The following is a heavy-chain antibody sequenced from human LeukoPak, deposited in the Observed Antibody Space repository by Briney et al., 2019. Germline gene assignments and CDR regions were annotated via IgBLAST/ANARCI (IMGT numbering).Heavy chain of an antibody. V-gene: IGHV4-59*12. CDR2: IYYSGST. J-gene: IGHJ2*01. Sequence: SETLSLTCTVSGGSISSYYWSWIRQPPGEGLEWIGYIYYSGSTNYTPSLTSRVTISVDTSKNQFSLQLNSVTPPDTALYYCAIEWWGGLWLVQGNDWYFDLWGRGTLVTVSS. CDR1: GGSISSYY. D-gene: IGHD6-19*01. CDR3: AIEWWGGLWLVQGNDWYFDL.